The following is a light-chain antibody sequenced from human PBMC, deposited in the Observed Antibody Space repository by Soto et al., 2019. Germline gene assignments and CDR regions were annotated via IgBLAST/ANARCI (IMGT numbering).Light chain of an antibody. V-gene: IGLV2-8*01. CDR2: EVN. CDR1: SGDVGGYDH. J-gene: IGLJ2*01. CDR3: QSYHSGNVV. Sequence: QSALTQPPSASGSRGQSVTISCTGTSGDVGGYDHVSWYQHHPGKAPKLMIYEVNKRPSGVPDRFSGSKSGNTASLTVSGLQAEDEADYYCQSYHSGNVVFGGGTKLTVL.